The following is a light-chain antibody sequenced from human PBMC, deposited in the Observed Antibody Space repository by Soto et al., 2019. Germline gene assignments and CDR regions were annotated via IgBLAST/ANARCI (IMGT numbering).Light chain of an antibody. CDR2: AAS. Sequence: DIQMTQSPSTLSSSVGDRVTITCRASQGISSYLAWYQQKPGKAPKLLIYAASTLQSGVPSRFRGSGSGTDFTFTISRLQPEDIATYYCQQYENLPTFGQGTRLEIK. J-gene: IGKJ5*01. CDR3: QQYENLPT. V-gene: IGKV1-9*01. CDR1: QGISSY.